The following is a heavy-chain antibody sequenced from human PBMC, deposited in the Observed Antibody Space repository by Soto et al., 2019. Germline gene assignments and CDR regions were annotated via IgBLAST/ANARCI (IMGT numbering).Heavy chain of an antibody. CDR2: LGATGGST. J-gene: IGHJ4*02. Sequence: GGSLRLSCAASGFTFTYSAMSWVRQAPGKGLEWVSALGATGGSTYYADSVKGRFTISGDNSRTTLFLQMNSLRAEDTAVYYCARDLHDFWSGQPDYWGQGTLVTSPQ. CDR1: GFTFTYSA. V-gene: IGHV3-23*01. CDR3: ARDLHDFWSGQPDY. D-gene: IGHD3-3*01.